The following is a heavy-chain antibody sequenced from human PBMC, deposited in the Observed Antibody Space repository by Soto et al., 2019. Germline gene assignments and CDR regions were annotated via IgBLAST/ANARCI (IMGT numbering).Heavy chain of an antibody. CDR3: TRRKDYYYYGMDV. J-gene: IGHJ6*02. CDR1: GFTFSGSA. CDR2: IRSKANGYAT. Sequence: EVQLVESGGGLVQPGGSLKLSCAASGFTFSGSAMHWVRQASGKGLEWVGRIRSKANGYATAYAASVKGRFTISRDDSKNTAYLQMNSLKTEDTAVYYCTRRKDYYYYGMDVWGQGTTVTVSS. V-gene: IGHV3-73*02.